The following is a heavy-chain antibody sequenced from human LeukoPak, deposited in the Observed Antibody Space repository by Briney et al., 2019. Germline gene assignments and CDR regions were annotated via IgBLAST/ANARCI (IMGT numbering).Heavy chain of an antibody. CDR3: ARQKEGFDY. CDR2: FYYSGST. V-gene: IGHV4-39*01. CDR1: GGSISSGSYY. J-gene: IGHJ4*02. Sequence: SETLSLTCTVSGGSISSGSYYWSWIRQPAGKGLEWIGYFYYSGSTYYNPSLKSRVTISVDTSKNQFSLKLSSVTAADTAVYYCARQKEGFDYWGQGTLVTVSS.